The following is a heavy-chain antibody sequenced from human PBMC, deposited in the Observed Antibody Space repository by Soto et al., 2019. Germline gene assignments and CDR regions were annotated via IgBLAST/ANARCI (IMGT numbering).Heavy chain of an antibody. J-gene: IGHJ4*02. Sequence: SGPTLVNPTQTLTLTCTFSGFSLSSRGVGVGWIRQPPGKALEWLALIYWNDDKRYSPSLKSRLTITKDTSKNQVVLTVTNMDPVDTATYYCAHSGLANCGGDCYSFDYWGQGALVTVSS. CDR2: IYWNDDK. D-gene: IGHD2-21*02. CDR3: AHSGLANCGGDCYSFDY. CDR1: GFSLSSRGVG. V-gene: IGHV2-5*01.